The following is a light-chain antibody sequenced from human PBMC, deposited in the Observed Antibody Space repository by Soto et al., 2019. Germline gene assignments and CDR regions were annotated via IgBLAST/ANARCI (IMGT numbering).Light chain of an antibody. CDR1: SSNIASNT. Sequence: QSVLTQPPSASGTPGQRVTISCSGSSSNIASNTVNWYQQLPGTAPKLLIYNNNQRPSGVPDRFSGSKSGTSASLAISGLQSEDEADYYCAAWDDSLNGPAFGGGTKVTVL. V-gene: IGLV1-44*01. J-gene: IGLJ2*01. CDR2: NNN. CDR3: AAWDDSLNGPA.